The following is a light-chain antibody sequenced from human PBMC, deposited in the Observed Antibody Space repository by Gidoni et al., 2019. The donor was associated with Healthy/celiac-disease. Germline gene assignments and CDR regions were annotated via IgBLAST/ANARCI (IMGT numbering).Light chain of an antibody. CDR3: QQSYSTLSFT. V-gene: IGKV1-39*01. J-gene: IGKJ3*01. Sequence: RVTITCRASQSISSYLNWYQQKPGKAPKLLIYAASSLQSGVPSRFSGSGSGTDFTLTISSLQPEDFATYYCQQSYSTLSFTFXPXTKVEIK. CDR1: QSISSY. CDR2: AAS.